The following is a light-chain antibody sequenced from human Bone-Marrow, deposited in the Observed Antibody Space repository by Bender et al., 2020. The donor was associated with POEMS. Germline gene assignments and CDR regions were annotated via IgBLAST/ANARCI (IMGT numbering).Light chain of an antibody. CDR2: EVS. J-gene: IGLJ2*01. CDR1: SSDVGGYNH. V-gene: IGLV2-8*01. Sequence: QSALTQPPSASGSPGQSVTISCTGTSSDVGGYNHVSWYQQYPGEAPKLKVYEVSERPSGVSERFSGSKSDNTASLTISGLQAEDEADYYCSSYAGPTSSVVFGGGTRLTVL. CDR3: SSYAGPTSSVV.